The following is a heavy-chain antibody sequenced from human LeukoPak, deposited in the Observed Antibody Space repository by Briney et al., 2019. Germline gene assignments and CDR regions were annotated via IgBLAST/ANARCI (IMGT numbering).Heavy chain of an antibody. D-gene: IGHD3-22*01. V-gene: IGHV3-23*01. CDR1: GITLSNYG. Sequence: PGGSLRLSCAVSGITLSNYGMGWVRQAPGKGLEWVAGISDSGGRTNYADSVKGRFTISRDNPKNTLYLQMNSLRAEDTAVYFCEKRGVVIRVILVGFHKEAYYFDSWGQGALVTVSS. J-gene: IGHJ4*02. CDR2: ISDSGGRT. CDR3: EKRGVVIRVILVGFHKEAYYFDS.